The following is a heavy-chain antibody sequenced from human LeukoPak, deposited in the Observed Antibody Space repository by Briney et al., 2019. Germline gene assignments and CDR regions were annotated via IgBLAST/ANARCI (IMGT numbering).Heavy chain of an antibody. V-gene: IGHV3-33*06. J-gene: IGHJ4*02. CDR1: GFTFINYG. CDR2: VWYDGSNK. CDR3: AKDRDTAMEIEY. D-gene: IGHD5-18*01. Sequence: PPGGSLRLSCAASGFTFINYGMHWVRRAPGKGLEGVAVVWYDGSNKYYADAVKGRFTNSRDNSKNTLYLQMNSLRAEDTAVYYCAKDRDTAMEIEYWGQGTLVTVSS.